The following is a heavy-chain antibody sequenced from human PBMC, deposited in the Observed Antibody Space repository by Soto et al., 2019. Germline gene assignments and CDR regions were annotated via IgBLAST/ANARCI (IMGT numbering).Heavy chain of an antibody. D-gene: IGHD3-9*01. V-gene: IGHV4-39*01. Sequence: SETLSLTCTVSGGSISSSSYYWGWIRQPPGKGLEWIGSIYYSGSTYYNPSLKSRVTISVDTSKNQFSLKLSSVTAADTAVYYCARHDTSILTGYYISRDYYYYGMDVWGQGTTVTVSS. CDR2: IYYSGST. CDR3: ARHDTSILTGYYISRDYYYYGMDV. CDR1: GGSISSSSYY. J-gene: IGHJ6*02.